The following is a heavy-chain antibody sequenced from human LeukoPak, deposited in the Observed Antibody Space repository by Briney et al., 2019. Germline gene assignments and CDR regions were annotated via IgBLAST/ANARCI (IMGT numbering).Heavy chain of an antibody. D-gene: IGHD3-16*01. CDR2: FDPEDGET. CDR3: ATVGVGVDQNDY. Sequence: ASVKVSCKVSGYTLTELSMHWVRQAPGKGLEWMGGFDPEDGETIYAQKFQGRVTMTEDTSTDTAYMELSSLRSEDTAVYYCATVGVGVDQNDYWGQGTLVTVSS. J-gene: IGHJ4*02. V-gene: IGHV1-24*01. CDR1: GYTLTELS.